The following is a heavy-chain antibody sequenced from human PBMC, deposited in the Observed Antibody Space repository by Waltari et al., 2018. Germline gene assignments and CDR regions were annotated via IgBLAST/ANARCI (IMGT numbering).Heavy chain of an antibody. CDR1: GFTFSSYS. CDR2: ISSSSSTI. J-gene: IGHJ4*02. D-gene: IGHD6-6*01. V-gene: IGHV3-48*01. CDR3: ARGSPHLIAARHLVWDY. Sequence: EVQLVESGGGLVQPGGSLRLSCAASGFTFSSYSMNWVRQAPGKGLEWVSYISSSSSTIYYADSVKGRFTISRDNAKNSLYLQMNSPRAEDTAVYYCARGSPHLIAARHLVWDYWGQGTLVTVSS.